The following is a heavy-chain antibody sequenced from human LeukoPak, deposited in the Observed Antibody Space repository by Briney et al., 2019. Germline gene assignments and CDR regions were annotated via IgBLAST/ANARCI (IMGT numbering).Heavy chain of an antibody. CDR3: AREAILLWFGELSGFDY. CDR2: ISSSGSTI. V-gene: IGHV3-48*03. CDR1: GFTFSSYE. Sequence: GGSLRLSCAASGFTFSSYEMNWVRQAPGKGLEWVSYISSSGSTIYYADSVKGRFTISRDNAKNSLYLQMNSLRAEDTAVYYCAREAILLWFGELSGFDYWGQGTLVTVSS. J-gene: IGHJ4*02. D-gene: IGHD3-10*01.